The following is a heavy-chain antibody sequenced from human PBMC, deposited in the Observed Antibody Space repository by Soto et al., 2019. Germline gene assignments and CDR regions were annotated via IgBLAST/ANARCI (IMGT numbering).Heavy chain of an antibody. Sequence: EVQLLEPGGGLVQPGGSLRLSCAASGFTFSSYAMSWVRQAPGKGLEWVSAISGSGGSTYYADSVKGRFTISRDNSKNTLYLQMNSLRAEDTAVYYCAKGESSSWLPVGGFDYWGQGTLVTVSS. J-gene: IGHJ4*02. V-gene: IGHV3-23*01. D-gene: IGHD6-13*01. CDR3: AKGESSSWLPVGGFDY. CDR2: ISGSGGST. CDR1: GFTFSSYA.